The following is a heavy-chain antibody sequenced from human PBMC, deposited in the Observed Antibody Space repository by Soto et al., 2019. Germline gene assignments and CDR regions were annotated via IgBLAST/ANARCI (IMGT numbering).Heavy chain of an antibody. CDR1: GGTFSRHA. V-gene: IGHV1-69*01. CDR3: ARGWGYDSNDYYYAY. D-gene: IGHD3-22*01. J-gene: IGHJ4*02. Sequence: QVQLVQSGAEVRKPGSSVKVSCKASGGTFSRHAISWVRQAPGQGLEWMGGIIPIFGTAKHAQMFQARVSIIADESRSTVYMELSSLRSEDTAMYYCARGWGYDSNDYYYAYWGQGTLVIVSS. CDR2: IIPIFGTA.